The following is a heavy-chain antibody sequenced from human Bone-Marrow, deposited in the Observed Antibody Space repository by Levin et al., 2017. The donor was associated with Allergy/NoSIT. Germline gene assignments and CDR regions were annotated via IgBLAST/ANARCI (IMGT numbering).Heavy chain of an antibody. Sequence: GGSLRLSCAASGFTFRYYDMHWVRQATGGGLEWVSAIHTAGDTYYSDSVKGRFTISRDNAKNSFYLQMSSLRAGDTAVYYCARGKYQYDSSGYYDYWGQGALVTVSS. J-gene: IGHJ4*02. D-gene: IGHD3-22*01. CDR1: GFTFRYYD. V-gene: IGHV3-13*01. CDR2: IHTAGDT. CDR3: ARGKYQYDSSGYYDY.